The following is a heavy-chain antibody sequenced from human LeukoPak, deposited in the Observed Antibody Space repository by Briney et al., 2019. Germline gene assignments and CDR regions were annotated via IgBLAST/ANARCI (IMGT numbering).Heavy chain of an antibody. V-gene: IGHV3-49*04. Sequence: GGSLRLSCAASGFTFSSYGMSWVRQAPGKGLEWVGFIRSKAYGGTTEYAASVKGRFTISRDDSKSIAYLQMNSLKTEDTAVYYCTRESDYYGSGSDPYYYYYMDVWGKGTTVTISS. CDR3: TRESDYYGSGSDPYYYYYMDV. D-gene: IGHD3-10*01. CDR2: IRSKAYGGTT. CDR1: GFTFSSYG. J-gene: IGHJ6*03.